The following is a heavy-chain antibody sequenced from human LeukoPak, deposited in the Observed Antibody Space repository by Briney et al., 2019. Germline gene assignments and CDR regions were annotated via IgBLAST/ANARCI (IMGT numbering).Heavy chain of an antibody. CDR2: ISSSSSYI. D-gene: IGHD3-10*01. J-gene: IGHJ4*02. Sequence: GGSLRLSCAASGFTFSIYSMNWVRQAPGKGLEWVSSISSSSSYIYYADSVKGRFTISRDNSKNTLYLQMNSLRAEDTAVYYCARDMGQGSGSYGFDYWGQGTLVTVSS. CDR3: ARDMGQGSGSYGFDY. V-gene: IGHV3-21*01. CDR1: GFTFSIYS.